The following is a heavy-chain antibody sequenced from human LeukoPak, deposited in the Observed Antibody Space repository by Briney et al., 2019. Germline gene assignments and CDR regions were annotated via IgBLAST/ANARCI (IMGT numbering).Heavy chain of an antibody. Sequence: SSETLSLTCTVSGGSISSGGYSWSWIRQHPGKGLEWIGYIYYSGSTYYNPSLKSRVTISVDTSKNQFSLKLSSVTAADTAVYYCAREHSSSSYNWFDPWGQGTLVTVSS. J-gene: IGHJ5*02. CDR3: AREHSSSSYNWFDP. CDR1: GGSISSGGYS. V-gene: IGHV4-31*03. D-gene: IGHD6-6*01. CDR2: IYYSGST.